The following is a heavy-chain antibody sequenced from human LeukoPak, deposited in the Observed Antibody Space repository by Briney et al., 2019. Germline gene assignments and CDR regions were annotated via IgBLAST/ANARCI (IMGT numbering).Heavy chain of an antibody. Sequence: GGSLRLSCAASRFTFSEHSMHWTRQAPGKGLEWVSSVSPNSDYIFYADSLKGRFTISRDNSNNSLFLQMNSLRADDTAVYYCARGAFKPDVWGQGTTVAVSS. CDR1: RFTFSEHS. CDR3: ARGAFKPDV. J-gene: IGHJ6*02. CDR2: VSPNSDYI. V-gene: IGHV3-21*01.